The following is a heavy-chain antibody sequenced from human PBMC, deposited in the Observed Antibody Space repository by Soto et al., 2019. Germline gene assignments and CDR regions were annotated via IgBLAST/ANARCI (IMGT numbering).Heavy chain of an antibody. Sequence: QVQLVESGGGVVQPGRSLRLSCAASGFTFSSYAMHWVRQAPGKGLEWVAVISYDGSNKYYADSVKGRFTISRDNSKXXLYLQMNGLRAEDTAEYYCARDRADYYYGSGPFDPWGQGTLVTVSS. D-gene: IGHD3-10*01. CDR3: ARDRADYYYGSGPFDP. CDR2: ISYDGSNK. V-gene: IGHV3-30-3*01. J-gene: IGHJ5*02. CDR1: GFTFSSYA.